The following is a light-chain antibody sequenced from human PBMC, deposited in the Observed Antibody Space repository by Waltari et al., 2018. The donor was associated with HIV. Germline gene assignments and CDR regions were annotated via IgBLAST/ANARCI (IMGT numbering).Light chain of an antibody. V-gene: IGKV1D-12*01. CDR1: QGISSW. CDR3: QQTNYFPIT. J-gene: IGKJ5*01. CDR2: GAS. Sequence: DIQMTQSPSSVSASLGDRVTITCRATQGISSWLAWYQQKPGKAPKLLISGASIVQRGISSRFSGRGSGTDFTLTITSLQPEDIATYYCQQTNYFPITFGQGTRLEIK.